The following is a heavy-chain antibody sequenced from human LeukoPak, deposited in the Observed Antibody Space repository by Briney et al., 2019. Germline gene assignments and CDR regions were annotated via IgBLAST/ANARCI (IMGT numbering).Heavy chain of an antibody. CDR2: ISYDGSNK. D-gene: IGHD2-2*01. V-gene: IGHV3-30-3*01. J-gene: IGHJ4*02. CDR3: ARADCSSTSCYHFDY. CDR1: GFTFSSYW. Sequence: GGSLRLSCAASGFTFSSYWMSWVRQGPGKGLEWVAVISYDGSNKYYADSVKGRFTISRDNSKNTLYLQMNSLRAEDTAVYYCARADCSSTSCYHFDYWGQGTLVTVSS.